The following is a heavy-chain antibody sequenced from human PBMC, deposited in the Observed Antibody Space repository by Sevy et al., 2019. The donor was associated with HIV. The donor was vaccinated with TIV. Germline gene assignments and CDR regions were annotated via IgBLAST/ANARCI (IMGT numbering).Heavy chain of an antibody. CDR1: GFTFSSYA. V-gene: IGHV3-23*01. Sequence: GGSLRLSCAASGFTFSSYAMSWVRQAPGKGLEWVSAISGSGGSTYYADSVKGRFTISRDNSKNTLYLQMNSLRAEDTAVYYCAKDSSITIFGVAPPDDAFDIWGQGTMVIVSS. CDR3: AKDSSITIFGVAPPDDAFDI. J-gene: IGHJ3*02. CDR2: ISGSGGST. D-gene: IGHD3-3*01.